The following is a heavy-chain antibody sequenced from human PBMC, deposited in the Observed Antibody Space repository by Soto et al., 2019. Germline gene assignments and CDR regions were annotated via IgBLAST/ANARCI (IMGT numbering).Heavy chain of an antibody. V-gene: IGHV3-21*01. CDR2: ICLSSSYI. CDR3: ARTCRGNTAGSDY. J-gene: IGHJ4*02. D-gene: IGHD5-18*01. Sequence: GGPLRLSCTVSGITFSGYSLNWFRQAPGKGLEWVSSICLSSSYIYYADSVKGRVTISGDNAKNSLYLEMSSLRAEDSAVYYCARTCRGNTAGSDYWGQGTLVTVSS. CDR1: GITFSGYS.